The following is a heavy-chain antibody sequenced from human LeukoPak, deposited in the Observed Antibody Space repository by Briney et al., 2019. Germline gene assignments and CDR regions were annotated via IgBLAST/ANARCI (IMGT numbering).Heavy chain of an antibody. CDR2: ISGYNGNT. V-gene: IGHV1-18*01. CDR1: GYTFSSYG. J-gene: IGHJ4*02. CDR3: ARAFRESFFDY. Sequence: ASVKVSCKASGYTFSSYGISWVRQAPGQGLEWMGWISGYNGNTYYAQKLQGRVTMTTDTSTSTAYMELRSLRSDDTAVYYCARAFRESFFDYWGQGTLVTVSS.